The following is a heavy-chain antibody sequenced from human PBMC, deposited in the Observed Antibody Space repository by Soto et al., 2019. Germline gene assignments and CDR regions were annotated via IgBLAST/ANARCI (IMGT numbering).Heavy chain of an antibody. CDR2: IVGNGDE. Sequence: GGSLRLSCAASGFTFRTYAMSWVRQAPGKGLEWVAGIVGNGDEYYADTVRGRFTISRDNSKNTLYMQMNSLRAEDTAVYYCARDGVGATTFFGYFDYWGQGTLVTVSS. J-gene: IGHJ4*02. V-gene: IGHV3-23*01. CDR1: GFTFRTYA. D-gene: IGHD1-26*01. CDR3: ARDGVGATTFFGYFDY.